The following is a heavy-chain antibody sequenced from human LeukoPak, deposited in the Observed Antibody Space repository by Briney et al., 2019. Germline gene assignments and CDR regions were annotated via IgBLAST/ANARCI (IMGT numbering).Heavy chain of an antibody. V-gene: IGHV7-4-1*02. D-gene: IGHD6-19*01. Sequence: ASVKVSCKASGYTFTSYAMNWVRQAPVQGLEWMGWINTNTGNPTYAQGFTGRFVISLDTSVSTAYLQISSLKAEDTAVYYCARSIAVAGTYYYYYMDVWGKGTTVTVSS. CDR1: GYTFTSYA. J-gene: IGHJ6*03. CDR2: INTNTGNP. CDR3: ARSIAVAGTYYYYYMDV.